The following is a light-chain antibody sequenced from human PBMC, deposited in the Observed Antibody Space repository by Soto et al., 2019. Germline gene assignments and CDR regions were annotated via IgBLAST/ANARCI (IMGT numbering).Light chain of an antibody. CDR2: WAS. Sequence: DIVMTQSADSLAVSLGERATINCKSSQSVLYSSNNKNYLAWYQQKPGQPPKLLIYWASTRESGVPDRFRGSGYGTDFTLTISSLQAEDVAVYYCQQYYSSPPTFGQGTKLEIK. CDR1: QSVLYSSNNKNY. V-gene: IGKV4-1*01. CDR3: QQYYSSPPT. J-gene: IGKJ2*01.